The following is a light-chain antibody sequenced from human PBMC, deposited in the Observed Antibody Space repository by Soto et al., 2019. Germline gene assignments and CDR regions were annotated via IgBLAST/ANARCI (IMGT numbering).Light chain of an antibody. J-gene: IGLJ3*02. CDR1: TSDVGGYDV. CDR3: CSFAGSSTFWV. Sequence: QSALTQPASVSGSPGQLITISCSGTTSDVGGYDVVSWYQQHPGKAPKLMIFEVNQRPSGVSDRFSGSKSGNTASLTISGLQAGDEADYYCCSFAGSSTFWVFGGGTKLTVL. V-gene: IGLV2-23*02. CDR2: EVN.